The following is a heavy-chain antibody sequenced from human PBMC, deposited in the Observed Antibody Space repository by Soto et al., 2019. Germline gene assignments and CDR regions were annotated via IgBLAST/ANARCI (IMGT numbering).Heavy chain of an antibody. J-gene: IGHJ4*02. CDR1: GYSFTDYG. CDR2: IYPGDSDT. V-gene: IGHV5-51*01. CDR3: ARLNNRDIRTGCFDF. Sequence: ESLTISFTGSGYSFTDYGIGLVRQIPGKGLEWMGIIYPGDSDTRYSPSFQGQVTISADKSISTAYLQWSSLRASDTAIYYCARLNNRDIRTGCFDFWGQGTLVIVSS. D-gene: IGHD1-1*01.